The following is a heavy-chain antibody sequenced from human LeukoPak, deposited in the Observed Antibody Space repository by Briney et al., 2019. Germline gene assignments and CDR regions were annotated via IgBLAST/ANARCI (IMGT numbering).Heavy chain of an antibody. CDR2: IRYDGTNK. D-gene: IGHD5-24*01. CDR3: AKDPWLQDRPGYIWFDP. J-gene: IGHJ5*02. CDR1: GFTFSSFG. Sequence: SGGSLRLSCASSGFTFSSFGMHWVRQAPGKGLEWVAFIRYDGTNKYYPDSVKGRFTVSRDNSKNTLYLQMHSLIPEDTAVYYCAKDPWLQDRPGYIWFDPWGQGTLVTVSS. V-gene: IGHV3-30*02.